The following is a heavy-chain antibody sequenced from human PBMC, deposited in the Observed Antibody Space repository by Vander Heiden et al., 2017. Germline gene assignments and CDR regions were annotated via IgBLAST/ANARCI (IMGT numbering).Heavy chain of an antibody. D-gene: IGHD6-13*01. CDR3: ASLAGAGTSDY. V-gene: IGHV3-21*01. Sequence: EVQLVESGGGLVKPGGSLRLSCAASGFTFSTCTMSWVRQAPGKGLEWVSSINSTSSYIYYADSVKGRFTISRDNAKNSLYLQMNSLRTEDTAVYYCASLAGAGTSDYWGQGTLVTVSS. CDR2: INSTSSYI. CDR1: GFTFSTCT. J-gene: IGHJ4*02.